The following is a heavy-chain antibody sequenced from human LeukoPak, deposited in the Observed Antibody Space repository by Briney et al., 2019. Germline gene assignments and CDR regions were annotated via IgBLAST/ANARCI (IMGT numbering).Heavy chain of an antibody. CDR2: IYSGGST. D-gene: IGHD3-16*01. Sequence: GGSLKLSCVASGFPFSSYWMTWVCQAPGKGLEWVSVIYSGGSTYYADSVKGRFTISRDNSKNTLYLQMNSLRAEDTAVYYCARGWGIPDAFDIWGQGTMVTVSS. J-gene: IGHJ3*02. CDR1: GFPFSSYW. V-gene: IGHV3-53*01. CDR3: ARGWGIPDAFDI.